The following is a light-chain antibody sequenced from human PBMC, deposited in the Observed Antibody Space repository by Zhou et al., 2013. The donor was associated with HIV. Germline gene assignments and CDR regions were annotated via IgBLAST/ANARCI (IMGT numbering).Light chain of an antibody. Sequence: DVVMTQSPLSLPVTIGQPASISCRSSQSLVHSDGDTYLNWFQQRPGQSPRRLIYMVSNRDSGVPDRFSGSGSGTDFTLKISRVEAEDVGVYYCMQALQTPLFTFGPGTKVDIK. CDR1: QSLVHSDGDTY. CDR2: MVS. CDR3: MQALQTPLFT. J-gene: IGKJ3*01. V-gene: IGKV2-30*02.